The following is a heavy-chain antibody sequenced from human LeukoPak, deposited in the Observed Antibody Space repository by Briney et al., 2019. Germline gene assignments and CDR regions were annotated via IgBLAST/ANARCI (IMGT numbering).Heavy chain of an antibody. Sequence: GGSLRLSCAASGFTFSSYAMHWVRQAPGKGLEWVAFISYDGSNKYYADSVKGRFTISRDNSKNTLYLQMNSLRAEDTAVYYCARDAGYSSGWYSGNPLDYWGQGTLVTVSS. J-gene: IGHJ4*02. CDR1: GFTFSSYA. D-gene: IGHD6-19*01. CDR3: ARDAGYSSGWYSGNPLDY. CDR2: ISYDGSNK. V-gene: IGHV3-30-3*01.